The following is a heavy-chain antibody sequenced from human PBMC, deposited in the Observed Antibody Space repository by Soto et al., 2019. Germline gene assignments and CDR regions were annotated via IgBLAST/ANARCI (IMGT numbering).Heavy chain of an antibody. V-gene: IGHV4-59*01. CDR3: ERDMHAGFTKYFDP. J-gene: IGHJ5*02. Sequence: SETLYLTCTVSGGSISSYYWSWIRQPPGKGLEWIGYIYYSGSTNYNPSLQSRVTISMDTSKNQFSLKLTSMTAADTAVYYCERDMHAGFTKYFDPWGQGTLVTVSS. CDR2: IYYSGST. D-gene: IGHD2-8*01. CDR1: GGSISSYY.